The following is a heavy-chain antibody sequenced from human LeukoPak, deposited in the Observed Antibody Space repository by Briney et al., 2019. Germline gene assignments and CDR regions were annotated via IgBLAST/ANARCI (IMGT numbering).Heavy chain of an antibody. CDR2: INPSGRI. V-gene: IGHV4-34*01. CDR1: GGSFSGYY. Sequence: SETLSLTCAVSGGSFSGYYWTWIRHAPGKGLECIWEINPSGRIPYNPTLKSRLTISVDASKNQFSLNLRSLTAADTAVYYCARGRQEVSMIVVVMTAVSYYLDVWGQGTTVTVSS. J-gene: IGHJ6*03. CDR3: ARGRQEVSMIVVVMTAVSYYLDV. D-gene: IGHD3-22*01.